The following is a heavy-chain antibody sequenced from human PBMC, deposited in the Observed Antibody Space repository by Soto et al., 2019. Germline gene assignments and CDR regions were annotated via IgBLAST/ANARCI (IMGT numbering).Heavy chain of an antibody. CDR3: AHTSVRDAYDI. V-gene: IGHV2-5*02. J-gene: IGHJ3*02. CDR1: GFSLSTSGVG. CDR2: IYWDDDK. Sequence: QITLKESGPTLVKPTQTLTLTCTFSGFSLSTSGVGVGWICQPPGKALEWLALIYWDDDKRYSPPLKSRLTXPXXTSKNQVVLTITNMDHVYTPTYDCAHTSVRDAYDIWGQLSMFTVSS.